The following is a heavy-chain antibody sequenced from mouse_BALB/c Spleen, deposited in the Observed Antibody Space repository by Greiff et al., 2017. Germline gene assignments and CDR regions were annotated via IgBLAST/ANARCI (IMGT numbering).Heavy chain of an antibody. J-gene: IGHJ2*01. Sequence: VQLQQSGPELVKSGASVKVSCKASGYTFTSYVMHWVKQKPGQGLEWIGYINPYNDGTKYNEKFKGKATLTSDKSSSTAYMELSSLTSEDSAVYYCARGEVRLDFDYWGQGTTLTVSS. V-gene: IGHV1-14*01. CDR3: ARGEVRLDFDY. CDR1: GYTFTSYV. CDR2: INPYNDGT. D-gene: IGHD2-14*01.